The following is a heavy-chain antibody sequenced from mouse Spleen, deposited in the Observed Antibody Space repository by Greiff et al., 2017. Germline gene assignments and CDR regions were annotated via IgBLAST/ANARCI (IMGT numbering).Heavy chain of an antibody. Sequence: QVQLQQSGAELVKPGASVKISCKASGYAFSSYWMNWVKQRPGKGLEWIGQIYPGDGDTNYNGKFKGKATLTADKSSSTAYMQLSSLTSEDSAVYFCARWSPTGTGFDYWGQGTTLTVSS. V-gene: IGHV1-80*01. CDR1: GYAFSSYW. J-gene: IGHJ2*01. CDR2: IYPGDGDT. D-gene: IGHD4-1*02. CDR3: ARWSPTGTGFDY.